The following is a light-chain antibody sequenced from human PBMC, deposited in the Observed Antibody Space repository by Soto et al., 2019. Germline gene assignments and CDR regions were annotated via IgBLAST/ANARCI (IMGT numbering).Light chain of an antibody. CDR2: EVS. CDR1: SSDIGSYNY. CDR3: SSHTTYSTRV. V-gene: IGLV2-14*01. J-gene: IGLJ1*01. Sequence: QSALTQPASVSGSPGQSIAISCTGISSDIGSYNYVSWYQQHPGKAPKLMIHEVSNRPSGVSDRFSGSKSGNTASLTISGLQADDEADYYCSSHTTYSTRVFGTGTKLTVL.